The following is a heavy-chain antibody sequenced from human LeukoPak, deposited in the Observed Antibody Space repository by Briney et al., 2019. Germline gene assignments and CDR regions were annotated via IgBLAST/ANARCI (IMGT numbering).Heavy chain of an antibody. J-gene: IGHJ5*02. Sequence: SVKVSCKASGGTFSSYAISWVRQAPGQGLEWMGGIIPIFGTTNYAQKFQGRVTITADESTSTAYMELSSLRSEDTAVYYCARDPWAGTRYTSQNWFDPWGQGTLVTVSS. D-gene: IGHD1-7*01. CDR1: GGTFSSYA. V-gene: IGHV1-69*13. CDR3: ARDPWAGTRYTSQNWFDP. CDR2: IIPIFGTT.